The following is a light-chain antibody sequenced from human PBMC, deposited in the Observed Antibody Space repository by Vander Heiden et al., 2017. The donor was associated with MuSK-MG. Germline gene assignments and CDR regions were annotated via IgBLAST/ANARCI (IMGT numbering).Light chain of an antibody. CDR3: QQRSNWPRKLT. J-gene: IGKJ4*01. CDR2: DAS. Sequence: ELLFTPSPATLSWSPGERATLSCRASQSVSSYLAWYQQKPGQAPRLLIYDASNRATGIPARFSGSGYGTDFTLTISSLEPEDFAVYYCQQRSNWPRKLTFGGGTKVEIK. V-gene: IGKV3-11*01. CDR1: QSVSSY.